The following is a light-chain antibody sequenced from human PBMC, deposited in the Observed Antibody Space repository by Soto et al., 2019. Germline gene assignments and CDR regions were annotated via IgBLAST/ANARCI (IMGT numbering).Light chain of an antibody. CDR1: QSVSSN. Sequence: EIVMTQSPATLSVSPGERATLSCRASQSVSSNLAWYQQKPGQAPRLLIYGASTSATGIPARFSGSGSGTEFTLTISSLQYEDFAVYYCQQYNNWPPWTFGQGPKVEIK. CDR2: GAS. V-gene: IGKV3-15*01. CDR3: QQYNNWPPWT. J-gene: IGKJ1*01.